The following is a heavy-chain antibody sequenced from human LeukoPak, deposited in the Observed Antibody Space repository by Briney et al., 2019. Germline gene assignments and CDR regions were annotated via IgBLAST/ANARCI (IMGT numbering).Heavy chain of an antibody. CDR1: GFSVDIYG. CDR2: FSGNGDWT. J-gene: IGHJ3*02. D-gene: IGHD3-16*01. CDR3: AKDGFNYTSRGNDGFDI. V-gene: IGHV3-23*01. Sequence: GGSLRLSCAASGFSVDIYGMSWVRQAPGKGLEWVSTFSGNGDWTHYSDSVKGRLTISRDNSKNTLYLQMNSLRVEDTALYYCAKDGFNYTSRGNDGFDIWAQSTIVPVSS.